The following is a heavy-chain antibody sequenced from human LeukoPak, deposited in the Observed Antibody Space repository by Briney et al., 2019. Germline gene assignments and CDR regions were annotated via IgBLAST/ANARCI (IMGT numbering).Heavy chain of an antibody. CDR2: INQDGSKK. V-gene: IGHV3-7*01. Sequence: GGSLRLSCVASRFSFSNYWMSWVRQAPGKGLDWVANINQDGSKKPYADSMKGRFTISSNNAKESLYLQLNSLRAVDTAVYYCAKWGPHCVGDYCPALDSWGQGTLVTVSS. CDR3: AKWGPHCVGDYCPALDS. D-gene: IGHD2-21*02. J-gene: IGHJ4*02. CDR1: RFSFSNYW.